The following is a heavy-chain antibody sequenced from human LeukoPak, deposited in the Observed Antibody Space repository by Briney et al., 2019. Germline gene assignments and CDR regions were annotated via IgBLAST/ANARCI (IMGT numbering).Heavy chain of an antibody. CDR3: ARAERYSSGWYESLQLNYFDY. V-gene: IGHV1-2*02. CDR1: GYTFTGYY. Sequence: GASVKVSCKASGYTFTGYYIHWVRQAPGQGLEWMGWINPNSGGTNYAQKFQGRVTMTRDKSISTAYMELSRLRSDDTAVYYCARAERYSSGWYESLQLNYFDYWGQGTLVTVSS. J-gene: IGHJ4*02. D-gene: IGHD6-19*01. CDR2: INPNSGGT.